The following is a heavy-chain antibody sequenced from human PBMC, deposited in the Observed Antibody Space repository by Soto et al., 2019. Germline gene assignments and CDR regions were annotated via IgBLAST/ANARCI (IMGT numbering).Heavy chain of an antibody. V-gene: IGHV1-18*01. CDR1: GYTFTSYG. J-gene: IGHJ4*02. D-gene: IGHD3-9*01. CDR2: ISAYNGNT. Sequence: GASVKVSCKASGYTFTSYGISWVRQAPGQGLEWMGWISAYNGNTNCAQKLQGRVTMTTDTSTSTAYMELRSLRSDDTAVYYCARDPIRYFSPGPVDYWGQGTLVTVSS. CDR3: ARDPIRYFSPGPVDY.